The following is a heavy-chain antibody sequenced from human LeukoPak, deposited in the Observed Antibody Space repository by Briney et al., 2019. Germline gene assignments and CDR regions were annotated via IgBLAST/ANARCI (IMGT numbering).Heavy chain of an antibody. CDR1: GFTFSSYE. Sequence: GGSLRLSCAASGFTFSSYEMNWVRQALGKGLDWVSYISSSGSTIYYADSVKGRFTISRDNAKNSLYLQMNSLRAEDTAVYYCAREPWSSGWLYFDYWGQGTLVTVSS. CDR2: ISSSGSTI. J-gene: IGHJ4*02. V-gene: IGHV3-48*03. CDR3: AREPWSSGWLYFDY. D-gene: IGHD6-19*01.